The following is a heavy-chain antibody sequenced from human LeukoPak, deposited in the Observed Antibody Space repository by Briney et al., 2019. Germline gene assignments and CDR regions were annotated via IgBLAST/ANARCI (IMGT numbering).Heavy chain of an antibody. V-gene: IGHV1-18*01. CDR2: IDSHNGDR. CDR1: GGTFSRYA. D-gene: IGHD3-22*01. J-gene: IGHJ4*02. CDR3: ARAPLGDSSGLGSSDY. Sequence: GSSVKVSCKASGGTFSRYAITWLRQAPGQGLEWMGWIDSHNGDRNYADKFQDRVTMTTDTSTTTAYMELSSLRSEDTAVYYCARAPLGDSSGLGSSDYWGQGTLVTVSS.